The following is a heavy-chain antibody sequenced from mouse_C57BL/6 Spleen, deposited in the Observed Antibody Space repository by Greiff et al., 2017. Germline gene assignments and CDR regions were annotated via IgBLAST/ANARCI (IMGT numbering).Heavy chain of an antibody. Sequence: EVHLVESGGGLVKPGGSLKLSCAASGFTFSDYGMHWVRQAPEKGLEWVAYISSGSSTNYYADTVKGRFTISRDNAKNTLFLQMTSLRSEDTAMYYCARTDGNYLNAMDYWGQGTSVTVSS. D-gene: IGHD2-1*01. CDR3: ARTDGNYLNAMDY. J-gene: IGHJ4*01. CDR1: GFTFSDYG. V-gene: IGHV5-17*01. CDR2: ISSGSSTN.